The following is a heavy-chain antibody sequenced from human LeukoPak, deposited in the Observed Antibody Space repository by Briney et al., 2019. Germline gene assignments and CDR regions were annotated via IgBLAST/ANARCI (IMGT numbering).Heavy chain of an antibody. Sequence: GGSLRLSCEASGFTFGDFAIHWVRQAPGKGLECVAVISDHGTNKFYADSVKGRFTISRDNAKNSLYLQMNSLRAEDTAVFYCARDYPFGDYALDYWGQGTLVTVSS. CDR1: GFTFGDFA. D-gene: IGHD4-17*01. V-gene: IGHV3-30-3*01. CDR2: ISDHGTNK. CDR3: ARDYPFGDYALDY. J-gene: IGHJ4*02.